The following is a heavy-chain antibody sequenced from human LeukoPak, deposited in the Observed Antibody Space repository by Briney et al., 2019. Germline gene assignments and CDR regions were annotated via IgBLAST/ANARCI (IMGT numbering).Heavy chain of an antibody. Sequence: GGSLRLSCAASGFPFSSYAMYWVRQAPGKGLVWVARFHGDGYSVSYANSVRGRFTISRDNAKDTLYLHMNSLRPEDTAVYYCARAQVGAPTDFWGQGTLVAVSS. CDR3: ARAQVGAPTDF. D-gene: IGHD1-26*01. V-gene: IGHV3-74*01. CDR1: GFPFSSYA. J-gene: IGHJ4*02. CDR2: FHGDGYSV.